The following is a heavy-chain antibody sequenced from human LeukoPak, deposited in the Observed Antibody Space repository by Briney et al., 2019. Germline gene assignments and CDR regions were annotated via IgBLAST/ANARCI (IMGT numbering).Heavy chain of an antibody. D-gene: IGHD3-10*01. V-gene: IGHV3-53*05. Sequence: GGSLRLSCAASGFTVSSNYMSWVRQAPGKGLEWVSIIFSGGSTYYADSVKGRFTISRDNSKNTLYLQMNSLRAEDTAVYYCAKGPNYYGSGRYSDPFDYWGQGTLVTVSS. CDR2: IFSGGST. CDR1: GFTVSSNY. CDR3: AKGPNYYGSGRYSDPFDY. J-gene: IGHJ4*02.